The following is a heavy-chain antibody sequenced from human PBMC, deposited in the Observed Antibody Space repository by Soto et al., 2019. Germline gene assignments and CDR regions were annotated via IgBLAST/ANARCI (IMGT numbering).Heavy chain of an antibody. V-gene: IGHV4-31*03. CDR3: ARSVDP. CDR2: IFYSGTT. Sequence: PSETLSLTYTVSGGSISSSSYYWGWIRQHPGKGLEWIGYIFYSGTTYYNPSLKSRVTISVDTSKNQFSLKLSSVTAADTAVYYCARSVDPWGQGTLVTVSS. J-gene: IGHJ5*02. CDR1: GGSISSSSYY.